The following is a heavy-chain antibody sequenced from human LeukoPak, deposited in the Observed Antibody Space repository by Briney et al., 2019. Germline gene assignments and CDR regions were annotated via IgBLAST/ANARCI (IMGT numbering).Heavy chain of an antibody. D-gene: IGHD3-10*01. CDR2: MYYSGST. CDR1: GGSISSSSYY. V-gene: IGHV4-39*07. J-gene: IGHJ6*03. CDR3: ARAHRAMVRGVIKVHYYYYYMDV. Sequence: PSETLSLTCTVSGGSISSSSYYWGWIRQPPGKGLDWIGSMYYSGSTYYNPSLKSRVTISVDTSKNQFSLKLSSVTAADTAVYYCARAHRAMVRGVIKVHYYYYYMDVWGKGTTVTISS.